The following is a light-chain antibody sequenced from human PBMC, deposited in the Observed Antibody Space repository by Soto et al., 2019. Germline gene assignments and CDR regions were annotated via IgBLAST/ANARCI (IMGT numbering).Light chain of an antibody. J-gene: IGKJ1*01. Sequence: DIHMTQSPSTLSASVGDRVTMTCRASQSINNWLAWYQQKPGKAPKLLIYKASTLESGVPSRFSGSGSGTEFTLTITSLQPDDFATYYCQQDNIFSGAFGQGTKVEIK. CDR3: QQDNIFSGA. CDR2: KAS. CDR1: QSINNW. V-gene: IGKV1-5*03.